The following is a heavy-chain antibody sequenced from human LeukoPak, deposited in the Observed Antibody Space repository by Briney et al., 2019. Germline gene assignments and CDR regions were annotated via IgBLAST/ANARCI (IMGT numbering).Heavy chain of an antibody. CDR2: MNGDGSST. CDR3: AKSPGGYFDL. J-gene: IGHJ2*01. V-gene: IGHV3-74*03. Sequence: PGGSLRLSCAASGFTFSSNWMHWVRQAPPQGLVWVSRMNGDGSSTKYADSVEDRFTISRDNGKNTLYPQMNSLRVEDTAVYYCAKSPGGYFDLWGRGTLVTVSS. CDR1: GFTFSSNW. D-gene: IGHD3-10*01.